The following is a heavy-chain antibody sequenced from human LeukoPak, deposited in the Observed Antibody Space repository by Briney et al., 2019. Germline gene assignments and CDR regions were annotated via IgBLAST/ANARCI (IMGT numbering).Heavy chain of an antibody. J-gene: IGHJ4*02. Sequence: GGSLRLSCATSGFTFTTYGIHWVRQAPGKRLEWVAFIRSDGGKKYYADSVKGRFTISRDNSKNTLYLQMNSLRSEDTAVYYCARKRAYCSSTRCSSQSDFDCWGQGTLVTVSA. CDR1: GFTFTTYG. V-gene: IGHV3-30*02. CDR2: IRSDGGKK. CDR3: ARKRAYCSSTRCSSQSDFDC. D-gene: IGHD2-2*01.